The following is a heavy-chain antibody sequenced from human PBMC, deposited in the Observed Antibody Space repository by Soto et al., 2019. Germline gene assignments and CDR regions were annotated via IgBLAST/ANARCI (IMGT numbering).Heavy chain of an antibody. CDR1: GFIVSSNY. D-gene: IGHD4-17*01. J-gene: IGHJ5*02. CDR3: ARDAGYGDYNWFDP. V-gene: IGHV3-66*01. Sequence: EVQLVESGGGLVQPGGSLRLSCAASGFIVSSNYMSWVRQAPGKGLEWVSVIYSGGSTYYADSVKGRFTISRDNSKNTLYLQMNSLRAEDTAVYYCARDAGYGDYNWFDPWGQGTLVTVSS. CDR2: IYSGGST.